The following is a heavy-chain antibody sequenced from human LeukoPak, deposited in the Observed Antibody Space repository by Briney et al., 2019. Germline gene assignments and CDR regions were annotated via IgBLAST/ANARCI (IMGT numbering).Heavy chain of an antibody. CDR1: GFTFSSYA. Sequence: PGGSLRLSCAASGFTFSSYAMSWVRQAPGKGLEWVSAISGSGGSTYYADSVKGRFTISRDNSKNTLYLQMNSLRAEDTAVYYCAKVSEREWEPGVYFDYWGQGTLVTVSS. J-gene: IGHJ4*02. CDR3: AKVSEREWEPGVYFDY. D-gene: IGHD1-26*01. CDR2: ISGSGGST. V-gene: IGHV3-23*01.